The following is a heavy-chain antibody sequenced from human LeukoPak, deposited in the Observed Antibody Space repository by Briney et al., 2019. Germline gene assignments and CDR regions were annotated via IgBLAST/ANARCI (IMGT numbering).Heavy chain of an antibody. CDR3: ARVLYGGMGALDI. D-gene: IGHD4-23*01. V-gene: IGHV4-31*03. CDR2: IYYSGST. J-gene: IGHJ3*02. CDR1: GGSISSGGYY. Sequence: SETLSLTCTVSGGSISSGGYYWSWIRQHPGKGLEWIGYIYYSGSTYYNPSLKSRVTVSVDTPKNQFSLKLSSVTAADTAVYYCARVLYGGMGALDIWGQGTMVTVSS.